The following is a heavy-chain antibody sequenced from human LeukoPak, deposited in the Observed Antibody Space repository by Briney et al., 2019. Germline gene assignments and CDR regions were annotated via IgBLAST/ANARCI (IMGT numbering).Heavy chain of an antibody. D-gene: IGHD4-17*01. CDR3: ARQRSYGDYFSV. J-gene: IGHJ6*02. Sequence: PSETLSLTCTVSGGSISSYYWSWIRQPPGKGLEWIGYIYYSGSTNYNPSLKSRVTISVDTSNNQFSLKLSSVTAADTAVYYCARQRSYGDYFSVWGQGTTVTVSS. CDR2: IYYSGST. CDR1: GGSISSYY. V-gene: IGHV4-59*08.